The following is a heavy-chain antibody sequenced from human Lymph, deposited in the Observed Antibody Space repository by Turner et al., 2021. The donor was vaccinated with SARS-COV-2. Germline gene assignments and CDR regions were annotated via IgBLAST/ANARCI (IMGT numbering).Heavy chain of an antibody. CDR2: IYYSGST. J-gene: IGHJ5*02. CDR3: ASNYDILTGYYTRNWFDP. D-gene: IGHD3-9*01. V-gene: IGHV4-39*01. CDR1: GGSISSSSYY. Sequence: QLQLQESGPGLVKPSETLSLTCTVSGGSISSSSYYWGWIRQPPGKGLEWIGSIYYSGSTYYNPTLKSRVTISVDTSKNQFSLKLSSVTAADTAVYYCASNYDILTGYYTRNWFDPWGQGTLVTVSS.